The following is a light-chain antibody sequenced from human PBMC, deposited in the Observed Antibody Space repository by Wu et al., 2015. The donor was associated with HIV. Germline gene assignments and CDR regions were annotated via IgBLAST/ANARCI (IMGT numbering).Light chain of an antibody. CDR3: QQYTHWPPLT. CDR2: DVD. J-gene: IGKJ4*01. Sequence: ILMTQSPATLSVSPGERATLSCRASQTVNRNLAWYQRRPGQAPRLLIYDVDIRATGISARFTGSGFGTDFTLTISGLRSDDVAIYYCQQYTHWPPLTFGGGTRVEIK. CDR1: QTVNRN. V-gene: IGKV3-15*01.